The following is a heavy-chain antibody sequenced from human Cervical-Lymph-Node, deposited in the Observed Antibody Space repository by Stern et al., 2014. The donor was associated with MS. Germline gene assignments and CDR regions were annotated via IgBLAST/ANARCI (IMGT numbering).Heavy chain of an antibody. CDR2: IDWDDEK. D-gene: IGHD6-19*01. Sequence: QVTLKESGHALLRPTETLRLTCTFSGFSLSTTGMRVSWIRQPPGKALEWLARIDWDDEKFYNTSLKTRVTISKDTSKNHVVLTMTNVDPVDTATYYCARLGAVGGLDFWGQGTLVTVSS. CDR1: GFSLSTTGMR. V-gene: IGHV2-70*04. CDR3: ARLGAVGGLDF. J-gene: IGHJ4*02.